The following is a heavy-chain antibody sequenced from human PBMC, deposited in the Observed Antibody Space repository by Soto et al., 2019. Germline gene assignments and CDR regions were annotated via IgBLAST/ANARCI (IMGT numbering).Heavy chain of an antibody. V-gene: IGHV4-59*01. Sequence: SETLSLTCTVSGGSISSYYWSWIRQPPGKGLEWIGYIYYSGSTNYNPSLKSRVTISVDTSKNQFSLKLSSVTAADTAVYYCARHRADSGYDYFDYWGQGTLDTVSS. CDR1: GGSISSYY. CDR3: ARHRADSGYDYFDY. CDR2: IYYSGST. J-gene: IGHJ4*02. D-gene: IGHD5-12*01.